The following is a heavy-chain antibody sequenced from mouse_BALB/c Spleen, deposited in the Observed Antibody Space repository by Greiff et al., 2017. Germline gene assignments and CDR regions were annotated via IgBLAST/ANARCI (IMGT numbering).Heavy chain of an antibody. Sequence: VQLQQPGAELVRPGASVKLSCKASGYTFTSYWINWVKQRPGQGLEWIGNIYPSDSYTNYNQKFKDKATLTVDKSSSTAYMQLSSPTSEDSAVYYCTRERDFWGQGTTLTVSS. CDR1: GYTFTSYW. CDR3: TRERDF. J-gene: IGHJ2*01. V-gene: IGHV1-69*02. CDR2: IYPSDSYT.